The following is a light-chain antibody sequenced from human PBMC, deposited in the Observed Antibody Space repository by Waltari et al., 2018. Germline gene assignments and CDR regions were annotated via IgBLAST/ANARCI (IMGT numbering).Light chain of an antibody. J-gene: IGLJ1*01. V-gene: IGLV3-19*01. CDR1: SLRYYY. CDR3: NSRDSNGNPFV. CDR2: GKN. Sequence: SSELTQDPAVSVALGQTVRITCQGDSLRYYYANWYRQNPGQAPLLVMYGKNNRPAGIPDRFSCSYSVDPASLTITGAQAEDEADYYCNSRDSNGNPFVFGPATKVTVL.